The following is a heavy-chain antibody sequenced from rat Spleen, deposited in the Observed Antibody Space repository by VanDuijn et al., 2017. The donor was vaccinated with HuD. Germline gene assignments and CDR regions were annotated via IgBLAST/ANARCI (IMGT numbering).Heavy chain of an antibody. Sequence: EVQVVESGGGLVQPGRSLKLSCAASGFTFSNYGMHWIRQAPTKGLDWVAYISPSGGSTYYRHSVKGRFTISRDNAKSTLYLQMDSLRSEDTATYYCVRQDTSGYSNWFTYWGQGTLVTVSS. V-gene: IGHV5-19*01. CDR2: ISPSGGST. D-gene: IGHD4-3*01. J-gene: IGHJ3*01. CDR3: VRQDTSGYSNWFTY. CDR1: GFTFSNYG.